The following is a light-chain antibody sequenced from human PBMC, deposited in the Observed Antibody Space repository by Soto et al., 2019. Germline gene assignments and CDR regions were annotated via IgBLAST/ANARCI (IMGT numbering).Light chain of an antibody. V-gene: IGLV2-8*01. J-gene: IGLJ1*01. CDR1: SSDIGGYNS. Sequence: QSALTQSPSASGSPGQSVTISCTGTSSDIGGYNSVSWYQQHPGKAPKVMIYDVTKRPSGVPDRFSGSKSGNTASLTVSALQAEDEADYYCSSFTSSNTHVFGTGTKVTVL. CDR2: DVT. CDR3: SSFTSSNTHV.